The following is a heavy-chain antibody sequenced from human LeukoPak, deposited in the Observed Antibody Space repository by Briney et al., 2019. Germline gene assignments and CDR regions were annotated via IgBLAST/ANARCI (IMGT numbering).Heavy chain of an antibody. V-gene: IGHV4-59*01. Sequence: PSETLSLTCTVSGGSISSYYWSWIRQPPAKELEWIGDIYYSGSTNYSPSLKSRVTISVDTSKNQFSLKLRSVTAADTAVYYCARYGLIRGFEYWGQGTLVTVSS. CDR2: IYYSGST. D-gene: IGHD3-16*01. CDR3: ARYGLIRGFEY. CDR1: GGSISSYY. J-gene: IGHJ4*02.